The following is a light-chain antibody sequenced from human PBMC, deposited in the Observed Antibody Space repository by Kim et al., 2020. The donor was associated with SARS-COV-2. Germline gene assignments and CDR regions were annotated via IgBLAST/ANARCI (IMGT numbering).Light chain of an antibody. J-gene: IGLJ3*02. CDR1: SLRSYY. Sequence: LGQTVRITCQGNSLRSYYASWYQQKPGQAPVVVIYGKNNRPSGIPDRFSGSSSGNTASLTITGAQAEDEADYYCNSRDSSGNHRWVFGGGTQLTVL. V-gene: IGLV3-19*01. CDR3: NSRDSSGNHRWV. CDR2: GKN.